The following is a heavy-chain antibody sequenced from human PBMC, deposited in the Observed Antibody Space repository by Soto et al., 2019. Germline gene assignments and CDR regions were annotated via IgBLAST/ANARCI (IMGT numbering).Heavy chain of an antibody. D-gene: IGHD1-26*01. CDR2: IGHNGESI. V-gene: IGHV3-23*01. CDR1: GFTFFNYA. Sequence: GGSLRLSCRASGFTFFNYAMNWVRQAPGKGLEWVSVIGHNGESIYYAESVKGRFTISRDNYMDTLYLRMNSLRAEDTALYYCTKDQLSFSARDYYHGMDVWGQGTTVTVSS. J-gene: IGHJ6*02. CDR3: TKDQLSFSARDYYHGMDV.